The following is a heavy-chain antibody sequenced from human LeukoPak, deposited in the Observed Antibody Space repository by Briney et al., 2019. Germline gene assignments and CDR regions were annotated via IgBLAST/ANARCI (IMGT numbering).Heavy chain of an antibody. J-gene: IGHJ6*03. CDR3: AKLLGELSSYYYYYMDV. Sequence: PGGSLRLSCAASGFTFSSYAMSWVRQAPGKGLEWVSAISGSGGSTYYADSVKGRFTISRDNSKNTLYLQMNSLRAEDTAVYYCAKLLGELSSYYYYYMDVWGKGTTVTVSS. CDR1: GFTFSSYA. CDR2: ISGSGGST. D-gene: IGHD3-16*02. V-gene: IGHV3-23*01.